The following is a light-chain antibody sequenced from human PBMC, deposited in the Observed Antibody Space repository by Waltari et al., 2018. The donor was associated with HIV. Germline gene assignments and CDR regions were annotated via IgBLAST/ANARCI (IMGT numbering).Light chain of an antibody. J-gene: IGLJ2*01. CDR3: SSDGGTSDGRTRKFHVI. Sequence: QPALTPPPPAPGSPGQSCTFPSPARRDAIAAAQFVSWYQQHRGKAPRLIISDVNTRPAGVPDRFSGSKSGNTASLTVSGLQAEEEATYYCSSDGGTSDGRTRKFHVIFGGGTKLTVL. CDR1: RDAIAAAQF. V-gene: IGLV2-8*01. CDR2: DVN.